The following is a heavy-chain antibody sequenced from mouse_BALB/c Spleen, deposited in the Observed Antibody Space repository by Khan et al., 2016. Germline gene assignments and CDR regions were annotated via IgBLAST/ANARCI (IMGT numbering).Heavy chain of an antibody. D-gene: IGHD1-1*01. CDR2: ISSGGSYT. CDR3: ARRRYYGSSGYFDV. Sequence: EVELVESGGGLVKPGGSLKLSCAASGFTFSSYAMSWVRQTPEKRLEWVATISSGGSYTYYPDSVKGRFTISRDNAKNTLYLQMSSLRSADTAMYYCARRRYYGSSGYFDVWGAGTTVTVSS. CDR1: GFTFSSYA. V-gene: IGHV5-9-3*01. J-gene: IGHJ1*01.